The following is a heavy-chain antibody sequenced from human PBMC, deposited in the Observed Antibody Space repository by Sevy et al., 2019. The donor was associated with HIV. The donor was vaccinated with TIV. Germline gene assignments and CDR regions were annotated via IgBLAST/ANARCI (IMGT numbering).Heavy chain of an antibody. V-gene: IGHV3-21*01. CDR2: IGSTGDYI. D-gene: IGHD6-19*01. CDR3: ARGGGNGWYYFDY. J-gene: IGHJ4*02. Sequence: GGSLRLSCAASGFTFISYSMNWVRQAPGKGLEWVASIGSTGDYIYYADSMKGRFTISRDNAKKSLYLQMKSLRAEDTAVYYCARGGGNGWYYFDYWGQETLVTVSS. CDR1: GFTFISYS.